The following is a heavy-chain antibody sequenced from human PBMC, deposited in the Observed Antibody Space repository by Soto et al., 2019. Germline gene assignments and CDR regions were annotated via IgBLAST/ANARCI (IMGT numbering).Heavy chain of an antibody. Sequence: PSETLSLPCPVSVGSITSGGYFWSWIRQHPGKGLEWIGYIYYSGSTYYNPSLKSRVTISVDTSKNQFSLKLNSVTAADTAVYYCARCMTTISPGGDYYYGMDVWGQGTTVTVSS. J-gene: IGHJ6*02. CDR2: IYYSGST. CDR1: VGSITSGGYF. D-gene: IGHD4-4*01. CDR3: ARCMTTISPGGDYYYGMDV. V-gene: IGHV4-31*03.